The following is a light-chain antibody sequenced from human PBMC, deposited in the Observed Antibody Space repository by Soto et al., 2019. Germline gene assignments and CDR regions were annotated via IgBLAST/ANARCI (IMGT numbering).Light chain of an antibody. V-gene: IGKV1-5*01. CDR3: QQYDNYPLT. CDR1: QSVRSW. J-gene: IGKJ4*01. CDR2: DAS. Sequence: DIQMTQSPATLSASVGDRVTITCRASQSVRSWLAWYQQKPGTAPKLLIFDASRLESGVPSRFSGSASGTEFTLTISSLQSDDFATYYCQQYDNYPLTCGGGTKLDIK.